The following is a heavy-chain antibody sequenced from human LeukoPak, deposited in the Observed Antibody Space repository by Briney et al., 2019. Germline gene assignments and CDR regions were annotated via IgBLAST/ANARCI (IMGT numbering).Heavy chain of an antibody. V-gene: IGHV3-23*01. CDR1: GFSVSNNY. CDR2: LSGDSAYV. J-gene: IGHJ4*02. CDR3: AKNYRPGKACYDH. Sequence: TGGSLRLSCAASGFSVSNNYMSWVRQAPGKGLEWVSALSGDSAYVYYADSVKGRFTTSRDNSRNTPYLQMNSLRAEDTAVYYCAKNYRPGKACYDHWGQGTLVTVSS. D-gene: IGHD1-14*01.